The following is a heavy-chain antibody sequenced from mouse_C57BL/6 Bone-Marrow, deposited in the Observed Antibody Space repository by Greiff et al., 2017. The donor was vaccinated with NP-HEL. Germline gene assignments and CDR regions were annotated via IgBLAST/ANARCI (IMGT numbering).Heavy chain of an antibody. Sequence: VQLQQPGAELVMPGASVKLSCKASGYTFTSYWMHWVKQRPGQGLEWIGEIDPSDSYTNYNQKFKGKSTLTVDKSSSTAYMQLSILTSEDSAVYYCVGGWFAYWGQGTLVTVSA. CDR2: IDPSDSYT. D-gene: IGHD4-1*01. CDR3: VGGWFAY. V-gene: IGHV1-69*01. CDR1: GYTFTSYW. J-gene: IGHJ3*01.